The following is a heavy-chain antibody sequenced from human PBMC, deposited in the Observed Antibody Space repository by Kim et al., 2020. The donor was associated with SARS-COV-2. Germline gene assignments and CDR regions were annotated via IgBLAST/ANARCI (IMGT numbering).Heavy chain of an antibody. Sequence: GGSLRLSCAASGFTFSYYGMHWVRQAPGKGREWVAVISSDGSKKFYADSVKGRFTISRESSKYTLYLQMNSLRVEDTAVYYCAREDDTSGYYYRLVFWGQGTPVTVSS. CDR2: ISSDGSKK. V-gene: IGHV3-33*01. J-gene: IGHJ4*02. CDR1: GFTFSYYG. D-gene: IGHD3-22*01. CDR3: AREDDTSGYYYRLVF.